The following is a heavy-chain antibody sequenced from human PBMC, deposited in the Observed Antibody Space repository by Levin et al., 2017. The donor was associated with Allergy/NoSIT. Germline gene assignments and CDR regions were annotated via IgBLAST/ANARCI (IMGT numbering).Heavy chain of an antibody. Sequence: GGSLRLSCAASGFIFSYSWMAWVRQAPGKGLEWVADIKEDGSDKYYLDSVQGRFTIPRDNAKNSLYLQMNSLRDDDTAVYFCARDRHNEAIDYWGQGTLVTVSS. D-gene: IGHD1-1*01. J-gene: IGHJ4*02. CDR3: ARDRHNEAIDY. V-gene: IGHV3-7*01. CDR2: IKEDGSDK. CDR1: GFIFSYSW.